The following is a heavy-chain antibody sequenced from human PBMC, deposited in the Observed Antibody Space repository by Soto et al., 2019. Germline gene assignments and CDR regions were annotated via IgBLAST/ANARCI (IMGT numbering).Heavy chain of an antibody. D-gene: IGHD4-17*01. CDR2: MNPNSGNT. CDR1: GYTFTSYD. CDR3: ARESDFRDYRSFYCYAIDV. Sequence: ASVKVSCKASGYTFTSYDINWVRQATGQGLEWMGWMNPNSGNTGYAQKFQGRVTMTRNTSISTAYMELSSLRSDDTAIYYCARESDFRDYRSFYCYAIDVWGQGTTVTVSS. J-gene: IGHJ6*02. V-gene: IGHV1-8*01.